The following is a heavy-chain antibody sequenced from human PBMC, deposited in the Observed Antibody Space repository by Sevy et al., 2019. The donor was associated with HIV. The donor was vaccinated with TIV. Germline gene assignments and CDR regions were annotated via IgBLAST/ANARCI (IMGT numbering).Heavy chain of an antibody. V-gene: IGHV3-15*01. CDR1: GFPFNNAW. CDR2: IKSKTDGGTT. D-gene: IGHD2-15*01. J-gene: IGHJ4*02. CDR3: TLEGLYCSGGSCYSEGFDT. Sequence: GGSLRLSCAAFGFPFNNAWMSWVRQAPGKGLEWVGRIKSKTDGGTTDYATPVKGRFTISRDDSKNTLYLQMNSLKTDVTAVYYCTLEGLYCSGGSCYSEGFDTWGQGTLVTVSS.